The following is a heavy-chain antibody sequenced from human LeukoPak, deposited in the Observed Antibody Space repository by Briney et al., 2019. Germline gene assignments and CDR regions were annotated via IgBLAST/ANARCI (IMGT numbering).Heavy chain of an antibody. Sequence: GGSLRLSCAASGFTVSSNYMSWVRQAPGKGLEWVSVIYSGGSTYYADSVKGRFTISRDNSKNTLYLQMNSLRAEDTAVYYCAKPRWFGELFFFDYWGQGTLVTVSS. CDR2: IYSGGST. CDR3: AKPRWFGELFFFDY. CDR1: GFTVSSNY. D-gene: IGHD3-10*01. J-gene: IGHJ4*02. V-gene: IGHV3-53*01.